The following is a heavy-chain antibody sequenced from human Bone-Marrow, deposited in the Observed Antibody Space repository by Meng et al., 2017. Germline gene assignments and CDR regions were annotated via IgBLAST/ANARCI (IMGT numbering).Heavy chain of an antibody. Sequence: GESLKISCTGSGFTFSNHGMHWVRQAPGKGLEWVAVIWYDGNNQYYAESVNGRFIISSDNAKSTVYLQMNSLRADDTALSYCARGTGYSSSWPGRCYYGMDFWGQGTTVTVSS. J-gene: IGHJ6*02. V-gene: IGHV3-33*01. CDR2: IWYDGNNQ. D-gene: IGHD6-13*01. CDR1: GFTFSNHG. CDR3: ARGTGYSSSWPGRCYYGMDF.